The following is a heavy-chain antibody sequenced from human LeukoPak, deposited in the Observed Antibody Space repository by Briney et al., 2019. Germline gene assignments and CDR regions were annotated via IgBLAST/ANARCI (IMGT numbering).Heavy chain of an antibody. CDR1: GGSISSSSYY. D-gene: IGHD3-22*01. CDR3: ARHPDYYYDSSGYYFDY. CDR2: IYYSGST. J-gene: IGHJ4*02. Sequence: SETLSLTCTVSGGSISSSSYYWGWIRQPPGKGLEWSGSIYYSGSTYYNPSLKSRVTISVDTSKNQFSLKLSSVTAADTAVYYCARHPDYYYDSSGYYFDYWGQGTLVTVSS. V-gene: IGHV4-39*01.